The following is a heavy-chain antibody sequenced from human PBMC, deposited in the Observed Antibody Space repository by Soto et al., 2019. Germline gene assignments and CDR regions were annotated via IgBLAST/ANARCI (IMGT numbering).Heavy chain of an antibody. J-gene: IGHJ5*02. V-gene: IGHV3-30*18. Sequence: QEQLVESGGGVVQPGRSLRLSCAASGFAFSNQGMHWVRRAPGKGLEWVALISHDGQNIYYADSVKGRFAVSRDNSKNILFLQLSSLRRNDTAVYYCAKVESGQPEGFYSWGLGTMVTVSS. CDR3: AKVESGQPEGFYS. CDR2: ISHDGQNI. D-gene: IGHD3-3*01. CDR1: GFAFSNQG.